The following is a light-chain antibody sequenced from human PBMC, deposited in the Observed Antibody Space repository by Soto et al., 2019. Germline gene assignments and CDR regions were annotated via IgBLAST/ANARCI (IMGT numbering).Light chain of an antibody. CDR1: QSISSW. V-gene: IGKV1-5*03. CDR2: KAS. CDR3: QQYSSSPYT. Sequence: DIQMTQSPSTLSASVGDRVTITCRASQSISSWLAWYQQKPGKAPKVLIYKASSLESGVPSRFSGSGSGTEFTLTISSLQPDDFASYYCQQYSSSPYTVGQGTKLEIK. J-gene: IGKJ2*01.